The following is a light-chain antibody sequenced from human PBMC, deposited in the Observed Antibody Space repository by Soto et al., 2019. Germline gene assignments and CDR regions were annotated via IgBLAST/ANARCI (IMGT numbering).Light chain of an antibody. CDR1: SSDVGGYDY. CDR2: EVS. CDR3: SSYAGYNNYV. Sequence: ALTQPPSASGSPGQSVTISCTGTSSDVGGYDYVSWYQQHPGKAPKVMIYEVSKRPSGVPNRFSGSKSGNTASLTVSGLQAEDEADYYCSSYAGYNNYVFGSGTKVTVL. V-gene: IGLV2-8*01. J-gene: IGLJ1*01.